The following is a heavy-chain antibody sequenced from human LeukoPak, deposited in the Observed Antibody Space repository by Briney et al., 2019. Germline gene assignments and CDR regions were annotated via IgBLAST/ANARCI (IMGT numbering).Heavy chain of an antibody. V-gene: IGHV4-39*01. CDR1: GGSIRSSDYY. Sequence: SSETLSLTCTVSGGSIRSSDYYWGWIRQPPGKGLEWIASIHYSGSTYYNPSLKRRVTISLATSKNQFSLKLPSVTAADTAMHYCARHRVGGNWFDPWGQGTLVTVSS. J-gene: IGHJ5*02. CDR2: IHYSGST. CDR3: ARHRVGGNWFDP. D-gene: IGHD1-26*01.